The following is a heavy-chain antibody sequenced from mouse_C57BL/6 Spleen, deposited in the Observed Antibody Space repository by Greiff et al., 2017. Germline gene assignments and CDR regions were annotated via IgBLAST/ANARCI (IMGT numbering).Heavy chain of an antibody. V-gene: IGHV1-52*01. J-gene: IGHJ4*01. D-gene: IGHD2-10*02. CDR3: AREYGYYSYAMDY. Sequence: QVHVKQPGAELVRPGSSVKLSCKASGYTFTSYWMHWVKQRPIQGLEWIGNIDPSDSETHYNQKFKDKATLTVDKSSSTAYMQLSSLTSEDSAVYYCAREYGYYSYAMDYWGQGTSVTVSS. CDR2: IDPSDSET. CDR1: GYTFTSYW.